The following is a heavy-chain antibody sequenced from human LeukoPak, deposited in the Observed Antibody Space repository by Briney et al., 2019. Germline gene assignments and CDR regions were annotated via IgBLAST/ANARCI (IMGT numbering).Heavy chain of an antibody. CDR3: ARVGDHYHWYFDL. J-gene: IGHJ2*01. CDR1: GFTVSTKY. D-gene: IGHD3-10*01. CDR2: IYSGGDT. V-gene: IGHV3-53*01. Sequence: GGSLRLSCAASGFTVSTKYMNWVRQAPGKGPEWVSIIYSGGDTYYADSVKGRFTISRDNSKNTLSLQMNSLRAEDTAVYYCARVGDHYHWYFDLWGRGTLVSVSS.